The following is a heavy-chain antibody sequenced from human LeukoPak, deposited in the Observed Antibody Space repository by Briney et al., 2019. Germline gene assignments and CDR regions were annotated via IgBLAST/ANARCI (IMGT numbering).Heavy chain of an antibody. CDR2: IWYDGSNK. CDR3: AKVRTYFYHGLDV. V-gene: IGHV3-33*06. CDR1: GFTFSSYA. J-gene: IGHJ6*02. D-gene: IGHD1-14*01. Sequence: GGSLRLSCAASGFTFSSYAMHWVRQAPGKGLEWVAVIWYDGSNKYYADSVKGRFTISRDNSKNTLFLQVNSLRAEDTAVYYCAKVRTYFYHGLDVWGQGTTVTVSS.